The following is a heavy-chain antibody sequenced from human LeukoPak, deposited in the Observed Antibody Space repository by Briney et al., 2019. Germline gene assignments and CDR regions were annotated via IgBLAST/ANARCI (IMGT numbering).Heavy chain of an antibody. J-gene: IGHJ6*03. CDR2: MNPNSGNT. CDR3: ARAYTHCSSTSCYYYYYYMDV. CDR1: GYTFTSYD. V-gene: IGHV1-8*03. Sequence: ASVKVSCKASGYTFTSYDIHWVRQATGQGLEWMGWMNPNSGNTGYAQKFQGRVTITKNTSINTAYMELSSLRSEDTAVYYCARAYTHCSSTSCYYYYYYMDVWGKGTTVTVSS. D-gene: IGHD2-2*01.